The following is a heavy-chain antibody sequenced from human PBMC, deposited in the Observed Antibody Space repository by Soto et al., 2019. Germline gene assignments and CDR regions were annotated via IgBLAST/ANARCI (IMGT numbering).Heavy chain of an antibody. V-gene: IGHV4-30-2*01. J-gene: IGHJ4*02. CDR1: GGSISSGGYS. Sequence: SETLSLTCAVSGGSISSGGYSWSWIRQPPGKGREWIGYIYHSGSTYYNPSLKSRVTISVDRSKDQFSLKLSSVTAADTAVYYCARAAGTPPYYYFDYWGQGTLVTVSS. CDR3: ARAAGTPPYYYFDY. D-gene: IGHD3-10*01. CDR2: IYHSGST.